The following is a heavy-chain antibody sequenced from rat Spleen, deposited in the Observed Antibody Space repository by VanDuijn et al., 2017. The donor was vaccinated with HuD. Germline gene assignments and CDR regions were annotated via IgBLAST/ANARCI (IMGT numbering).Heavy chain of an antibody. D-gene: IGHD1-12*01. CDR1: GFTFSDYN. J-gene: IGHJ1*01. V-gene: IGHV5-7*01. CDR2: IIYDGSRT. CDR3: TRESRDSYASGSWFFDF. Sequence: EVQLVESGGGLVQPGRSLRLSCAASGFTFSDYNMAWVRQAPKKGLEWVATIIYDGSRTYYRDSVKGRFTISRDNAKSTLYLQMDSLRSEDTATYYCTRESRDSYASGSWFFDFWGPGTMVTVSS.